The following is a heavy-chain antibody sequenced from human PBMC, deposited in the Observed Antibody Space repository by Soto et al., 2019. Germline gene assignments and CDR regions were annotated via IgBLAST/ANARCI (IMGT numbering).Heavy chain of an antibody. CDR3: ARDPGPVVPAALTFDY. J-gene: IGHJ4*02. D-gene: IGHD2-2*01. CDR1: GFTFSSYG. CDR2: IWYDGSNK. Sequence: GGSLRLSCAASGFTFSSYGMHWVRQAPGKGLEWVAVIWYDGSNKYYADSVKGRFTISRDNSKNTLYLQMNSLRAEDTAVYYCARDPGPVVPAALTFDYWGQGTLVTVSS. V-gene: IGHV3-33*01.